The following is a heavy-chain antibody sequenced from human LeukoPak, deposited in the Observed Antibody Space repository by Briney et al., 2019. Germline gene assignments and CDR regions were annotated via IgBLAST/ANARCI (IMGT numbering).Heavy chain of an antibody. CDR1: GFTFSSYA. CDR3: ARDWDIAAAGDNYFDY. V-gene: IGHV3-30-3*01. D-gene: IGHD6-13*01. CDR2: ISYDGSNK. J-gene: IGHJ4*02. Sequence: PGGSLRLSCAASGFTFSSYAMHWVRQAPGKGLEWVAVISYDGSNKYYADSVKGRFTISRDNSKNTLYLQMNNLRAEDTAVYYCARDWDIAAAGDNYFDYWGQGTLVTVSS.